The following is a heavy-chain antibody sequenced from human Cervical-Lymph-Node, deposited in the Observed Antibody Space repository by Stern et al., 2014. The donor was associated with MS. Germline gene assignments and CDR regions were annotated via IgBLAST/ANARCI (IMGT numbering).Heavy chain of an antibody. Sequence: EVQLVESGGGVVQPGGSLRLSCEASGFTINDYWMNWVRQAPGQGLLWVSGINRDVNVTHYAHSVEGRFTVSRDNAKNTVYLQLNNLRDEDTAVYYCSNWNYLLWGQGTLVTVSS. J-gene: IGHJ4*02. CDR3: SNWNYLL. D-gene: IGHD1-7*01. V-gene: IGHV3-74*02. CDR1: GFTINDYW. CDR2: INRDVNVT.